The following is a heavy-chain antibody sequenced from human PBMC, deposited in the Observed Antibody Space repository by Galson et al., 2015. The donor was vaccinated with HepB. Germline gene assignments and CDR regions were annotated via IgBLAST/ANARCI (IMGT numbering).Heavy chain of an antibody. CDR2: ISTNTGNP. D-gene: IGHD5-18*01. CDR3: ARGSTAMDS. CDR1: GYTFNKYA. Sequence: SVKVSCKASGYTFNKYAMNWVRQAPGQGLEWMGWISTNTGNPTYAQGFTGRIVFSLDTSVNTAYLQIRSLKTGDTAIYYCARGSTAMDSWGQGALVTVSS. J-gene: IGHJ4*02. V-gene: IGHV7-4-1*02.